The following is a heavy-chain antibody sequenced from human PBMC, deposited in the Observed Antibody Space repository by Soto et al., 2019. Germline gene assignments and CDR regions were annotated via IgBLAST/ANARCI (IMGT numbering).Heavy chain of an antibody. CDR2: ISAYNGNT. J-gene: IGHJ5*02. Sequence: QVQLVQSGAEVKKPGASVKVSCKASGYTFTSYGISWVRQAPGQGLEWMGWISAYNGNTNYAQKLQGRVTMTTDTSTSTAYMELRGLRSDDTAVYYCARAHIVVVVAATTTNWFDPWGQGTLVTVSS. CDR3: ARAHIVVVVAATTTNWFDP. V-gene: IGHV1-18*01. CDR1: GYTFTSYG. D-gene: IGHD2-15*01.